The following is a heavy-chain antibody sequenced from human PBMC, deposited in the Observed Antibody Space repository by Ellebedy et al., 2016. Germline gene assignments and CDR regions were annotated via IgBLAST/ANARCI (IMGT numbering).Heavy chain of an antibody. CDR3: ARDRGGYCSSTSCYNNFDP. J-gene: IGHJ5*02. CDR2: INPNSGGT. V-gene: IGHV1-2*02. Sequence: ASVKVSCXASGYTFTGYYMHWVRQAPGQGFEWMGWINPNSGGTNYAQKFQGRVTMTRDTSISTAYMELSRLRSDDTAVYYCARDRGGYCSSTSCYNNFDPWGQGTLVTVSS. CDR1: GYTFTGYY. D-gene: IGHD2-2*02.